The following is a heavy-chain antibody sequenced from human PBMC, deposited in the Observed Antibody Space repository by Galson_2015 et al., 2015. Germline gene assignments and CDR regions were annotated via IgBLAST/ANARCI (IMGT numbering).Heavy chain of an antibody. V-gene: IGHV3-48*02. Sequence: SLRLSCAASGFTFSSYSMNWVRQAPGKGLGWVSYISSSSRTIFYADSLKGRFTISRDNAKNSLYLQINSLRDEDTAVYYCARDWGNYVRFDPWGQGTLVTVSS. J-gene: IGHJ5*02. CDR1: GFTFSSYS. D-gene: IGHD4-11*01. CDR3: ARDWGNYVRFDP. CDR2: ISSSSRTI.